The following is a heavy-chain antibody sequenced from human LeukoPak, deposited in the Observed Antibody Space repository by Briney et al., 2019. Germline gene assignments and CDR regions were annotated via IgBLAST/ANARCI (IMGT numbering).Heavy chain of an antibody. CDR1: GYTFTGYY. CDR2: INPNSGGT. J-gene: IGHJ4*02. Sequence: VASVKVSCKASGYTFTGYYMHWVRQAPGQGLEWMGWINPNSGGTNYAQKFQGRVTMTRDTSISTAYMELSRLRSDDTAVYYCARGRQWLVQELDYWGQGTLVTVSS. V-gene: IGHV1-2*02. D-gene: IGHD6-19*01. CDR3: ARGRQWLVQELDY.